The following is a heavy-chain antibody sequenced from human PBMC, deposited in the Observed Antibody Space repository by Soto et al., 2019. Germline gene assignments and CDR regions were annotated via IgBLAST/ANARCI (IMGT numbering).Heavy chain of an antibody. D-gene: IGHD3-3*01. CDR3: AKDSSSPYYDFWSGYPRGSFDY. CDR1: GFTFSSYA. V-gene: IGHV3-23*01. J-gene: IGHJ4*02. CDR2: ISGSGGST. Sequence: PGGSLRLSCAASGFTFSSYAMSWVRQAPGKGLEWVSAISGSGGSTYYADSVKGRFTISRDNSKNTLYLQMNSLRAEDTAVYYCAKDSSSPYYDFWSGYPRGSFDYWGQGTLVTVSS.